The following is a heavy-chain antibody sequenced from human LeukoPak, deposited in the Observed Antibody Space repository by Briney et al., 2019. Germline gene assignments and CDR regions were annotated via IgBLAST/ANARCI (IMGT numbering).Heavy chain of an antibody. CDR1: GFTVSSNY. CDR2: IYSGGST. D-gene: IGHD2-15*01. Sequence: GGSLRLSCAASGFTVSSNYMSWVRQAPGKGLEWVSVIYSGGSTYYADSVKGRFTISRDNSKNTLYLQMNSLRAEDTAVYYCASTNCSGGSCYIYFQHWGQGTLVTAPS. J-gene: IGHJ1*01. CDR3: ASTNCSGGSCYIYFQH. V-gene: IGHV3-66*01.